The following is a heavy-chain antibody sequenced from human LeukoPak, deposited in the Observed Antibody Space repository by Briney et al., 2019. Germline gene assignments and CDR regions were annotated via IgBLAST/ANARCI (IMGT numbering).Heavy chain of an antibody. CDR3: ARVGRRYRGEYFQH. CDR2: INHSGST. J-gene: IGHJ1*01. V-gene: IGHV4-34*01. CDR1: GGSFSGYY. D-gene: IGHD1-26*01. Sequence: SETPSLTCAVYGGSFSGYYWSWIRQPPGKGLEWIGEINHSGSTNYNPSLKSRVTISVDTSKNQFSLKLSSVTAADTAVYYWARVGRRYRGEYFQHWGQGTLVTVSS.